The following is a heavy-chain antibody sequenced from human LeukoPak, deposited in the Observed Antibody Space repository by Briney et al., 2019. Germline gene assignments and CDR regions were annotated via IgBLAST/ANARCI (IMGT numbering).Heavy chain of an antibody. CDR1: GFIFSGYG. J-gene: IGHJ4*02. V-gene: IGHV3-7*01. CDR2: VKPDGKEK. D-gene: IGHD1-26*01. CDR3: ARWEIRGTAHQLDY. Sequence: PGGSLRLSCAASGFIFSGYGMAWVRQAPGKGLQWVASVKPDGKEKFYVDSVKGRFTISRDNAKNSMYLQMNSLRAEDTAVYYCARWEIRGTAHQLDYWGQGTLVTVSS.